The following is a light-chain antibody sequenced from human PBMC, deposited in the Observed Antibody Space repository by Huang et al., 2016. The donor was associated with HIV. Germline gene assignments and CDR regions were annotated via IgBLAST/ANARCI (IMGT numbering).Light chain of an antibody. CDR1: QSLLHSNGYNY. CDR2: WGS. CDR3: MQVLQTPRT. Sequence: DIVMTQSPLSLPVTPGEPASISCRSSQSLLHSNGYNYLDWYLQKPGQSPKLLIYWGSNRASGVPDRFSGEASGTHFTLRIARVEAEDVGVYYCMQVLQTPRTFGQGTKVEIK. J-gene: IGKJ1*01. V-gene: IGKV2-28*01.